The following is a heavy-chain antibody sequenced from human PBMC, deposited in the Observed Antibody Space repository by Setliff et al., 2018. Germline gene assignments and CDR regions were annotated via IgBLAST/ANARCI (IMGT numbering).Heavy chain of an antibody. CDR3: RCWGGYYKNDY. D-gene: IGHD3-3*01. CDR2: INHSGST. J-gene: IGHJ4*01. Sequence: SETLSLTCTVYGASFSDYYWGWIRQPPGKGLEWIAEINHSGSTNYNPSLKSRVTISVDTSKNQFSLKLSSVTAADTAVYYCRCWGGYYKNDYWGQGTLVTVSS. V-gene: IGHV4-34*01. CDR1: GASFSDYY.